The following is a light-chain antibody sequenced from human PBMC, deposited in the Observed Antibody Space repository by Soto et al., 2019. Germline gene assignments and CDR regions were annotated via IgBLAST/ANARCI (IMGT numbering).Light chain of an antibody. CDR2: GAS. CDR3: QQYATSPLT. Sequence: DIVLTQSPGTLSLSPGDRAALSCGASQSLSNNFLAWYQQKPGQAPRLLISGASSRATGIPDRFSGSGSGTDVTPTTTRVEPADFAVYYCQQYATSPLTFGGGTKVEIK. J-gene: IGKJ4*01. V-gene: IGKV3-20*01. CDR1: QSLSNNF.